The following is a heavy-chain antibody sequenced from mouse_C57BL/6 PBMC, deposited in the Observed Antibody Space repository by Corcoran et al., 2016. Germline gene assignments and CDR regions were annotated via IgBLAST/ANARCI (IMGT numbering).Heavy chain of an antibody. CDR3: ARSEYYGSSSLFDY. V-gene: IGHV1-85*01. CDR2: IYPRDGST. CDR1: GYTFTSYA. J-gene: IGHJ2*01. Sequence: QVQLQQSGPELVKPGASVKLSCKASGYTFTSYAINWVKQRPGQGLEWIGWIYPRDGSTKYNEKFKGKATLTVDTSSSTAYMELHSLTSEDSAVYFCARSEYYGSSSLFDYWGQGTTLTVSS. D-gene: IGHD1-1*01.